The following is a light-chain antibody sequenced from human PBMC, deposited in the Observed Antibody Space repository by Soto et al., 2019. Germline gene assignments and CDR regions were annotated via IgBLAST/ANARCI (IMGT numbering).Light chain of an antibody. CDR3: STCKNSKTRKIV. J-gene: IGLJ1*01. CDR1: SSDVGGYNY. V-gene: IGLV2-14*03. Sequence: QSALTQPASLSGCPGQSITSSCTGNSSDVGGYNYVSWYQHHPGKAPKLIIYDVSNRPSGVSIRFSGSKSDNTASLTISGLQPEVEADYHCSTCKNSKTRKIVFRTGTK. CDR2: DVS.